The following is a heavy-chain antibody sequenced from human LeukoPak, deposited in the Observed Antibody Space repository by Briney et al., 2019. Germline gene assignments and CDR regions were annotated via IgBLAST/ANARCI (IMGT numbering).Heavy chain of an antibody. CDR2: INPNSGGT. J-gene: IGHJ4*02. CDR3: ARGRIGYCSGGSCYFY. V-gene: IGHV1-2*02. CDR1: GYTFTGYY. Sequence: ASVKVSCKASGYTFTGYYMHWVRQAPGQGLAWMGWINPNSGGTNYAQKFQGRVTMTRDTSISTAYMELSRLRSDDTAVYYCARGRIGYCSGGSCYFYWGQGTLVTVSS. D-gene: IGHD2-15*01.